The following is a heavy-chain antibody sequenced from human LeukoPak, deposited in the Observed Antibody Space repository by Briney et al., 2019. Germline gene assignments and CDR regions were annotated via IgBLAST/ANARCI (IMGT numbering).Heavy chain of an antibody. CDR2: IKQDRSEK. D-gene: IGHD6-19*01. J-gene: IGHJ4*02. CDR1: GFTFSSYW. Sequence: GGSLRLSCAASGFTFSSYWMSWVRQAPGKGLEWVANIKQDRSEKYYVNSVKGRFTISRDNAKNSLYLQMNSLRAEDTAVYYCARGPYSSGWSRRFDYWGQGTLVTVSS. CDR3: ARGPYSSGWSRRFDY. V-gene: IGHV3-7*01.